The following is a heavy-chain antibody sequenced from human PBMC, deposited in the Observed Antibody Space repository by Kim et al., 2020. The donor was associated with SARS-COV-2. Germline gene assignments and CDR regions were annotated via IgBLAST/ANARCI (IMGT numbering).Heavy chain of an antibody. J-gene: IGHJ2*01. V-gene: IGHV3-53*01. D-gene: IGHD2-15*01. CDR3: ARGDRGKLGWYFDL. Sequence: GGSLRLSCAASGFTVSSNYMSWVRQAPGKGLEWVSVIYSGGSTYYADSVKGRFTISRDNSKNTLYLQMNSLRAEDTAVYYCARGDRGKLGWYFDLWGRGTLVTVSS. CDR2: IYSGGST. CDR1: GFTVSSNY.